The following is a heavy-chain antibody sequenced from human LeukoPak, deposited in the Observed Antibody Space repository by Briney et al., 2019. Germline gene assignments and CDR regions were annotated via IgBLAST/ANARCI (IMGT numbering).Heavy chain of an antibody. D-gene: IGHD6-13*01. CDR2: IYYSGST. CDR1: GGSISSYY. J-gene: IGHJ4*02. CDR3: ARADSSSWFD. V-gene: IGHV4-59*01. Sequence: SETLSLTCTVSGGSISSYYWSWIRQPPGKGLEWIGYIYYSGSTNYNPSLKSRVTISVDTSKNQFSLKLSSVTAADTAVYYCARADSSSWFDWGQGTLVTVSS.